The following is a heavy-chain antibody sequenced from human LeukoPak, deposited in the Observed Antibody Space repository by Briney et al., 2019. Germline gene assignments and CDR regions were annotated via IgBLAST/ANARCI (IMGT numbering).Heavy chain of an antibody. V-gene: IGHV4-34*01. CDR2: INDSGSK. CDR3: ARVGLGYCRV. CDR1: GGSFSGYY. J-gene: IGHJ4*02. D-gene: IGHD2-15*01. Sequence: SETLSLTCAVHGGSFSGYYCGSVRQPPGKGLEWIREINDSGSKNYNPTVKSRVTISVDTSKNQLCLKLSAVTAADTAVYYCARVGLGYCRVWGQGTLVTVSS.